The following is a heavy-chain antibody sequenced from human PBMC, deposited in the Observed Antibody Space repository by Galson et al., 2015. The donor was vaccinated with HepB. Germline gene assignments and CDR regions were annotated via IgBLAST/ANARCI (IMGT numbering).Heavy chain of an antibody. V-gene: IGHV2-70*01. CDR2: IDWDDDK. CDR1: GFSLSTSGMC. CDR3: ARMNTTMDEYYSYGMGG. Sequence: PALVKPTQTLTLTCTFSGFSLSTSGMCVSWIRQPPGKDLEWLALIDWDDDKYYSTSLKTRLTISKDTSKNQVVLTMTNMDPVDTATYYCARMNTTMDEYYSYGMGGWGQGTTVTVSS. J-gene: IGHJ6*02. D-gene: IGHD5-18*01.